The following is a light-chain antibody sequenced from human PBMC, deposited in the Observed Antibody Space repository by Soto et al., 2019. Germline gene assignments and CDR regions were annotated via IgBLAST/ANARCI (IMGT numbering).Light chain of an antibody. CDR2: RNH. CDR1: RSNIGTYT. Sequence: QSVLTQSPSASGTPGQRVTISCSGSRSNIGTYTVNWYQQLPGTAPTLLIYRNHQRPSGVPDRFSGSKSGTSASLAISGPQSEDEADYYCAAWADSLRAVVFGGGTKVTVL. CDR3: AAWADSLRAVV. J-gene: IGLJ2*01. V-gene: IGLV1-44*01.